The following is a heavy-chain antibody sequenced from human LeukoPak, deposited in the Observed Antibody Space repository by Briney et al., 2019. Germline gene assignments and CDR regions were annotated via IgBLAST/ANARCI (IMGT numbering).Heavy chain of an antibody. D-gene: IGHD5-18*01. Sequence: GGSLRLSCAASGFTFSSYEMNWVRQAPGKGLEWVSYISSSGSTIYYADSVKGRFTISRDNAKNSLYLQMNSLRAEDTAVYYCARPPGGIMDTAMVYYYYCYMDVWGKGTTVTVSS. CDR1: GFTFSSYE. CDR2: ISSSGSTI. V-gene: IGHV3-48*03. CDR3: ARPPGGIMDTAMVYYYYCYMDV. J-gene: IGHJ6*03.